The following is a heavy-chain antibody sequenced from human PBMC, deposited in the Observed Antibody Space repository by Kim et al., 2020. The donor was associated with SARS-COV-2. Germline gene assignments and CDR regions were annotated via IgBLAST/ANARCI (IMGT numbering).Heavy chain of an antibody. V-gene: IGHV4-39*07. CDR1: GGSISSSSYY. Sequence: SETLSLTCTVSGGSISSSSYYWGWIRQPPGKGLGWIGSIYYSGSTYYNPSLKSRVTISVDTSKNQFSLKLSSVTAADTAVYYCRVNDDYWGQGTLVTVSS. CDR3: RVNDDY. D-gene: IGHD1-1*01. CDR2: IYYSGST. J-gene: IGHJ4*02.